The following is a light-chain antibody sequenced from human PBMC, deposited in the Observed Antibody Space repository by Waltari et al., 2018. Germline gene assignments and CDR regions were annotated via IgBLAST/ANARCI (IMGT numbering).Light chain of an antibody. Sequence: EIVMTQSPATLSLSPGKTATISCRTSQSVSSKLAWYQQKPGQAPRLLIYGASSRATGIPDRFSGSGSGTDFTLTISSLGPEDFAVYYCQETSNLYSFGQGTKVEIK. J-gene: IGKJ2*03. CDR3: QETSNLYS. V-gene: IGKV3-11*01. CDR1: QSVSSK. CDR2: GAS.